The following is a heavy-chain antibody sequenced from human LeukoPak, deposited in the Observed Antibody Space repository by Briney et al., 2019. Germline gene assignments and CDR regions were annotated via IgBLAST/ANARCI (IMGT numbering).Heavy chain of an antibody. CDR1: GFTFSSYG. J-gene: IGHJ4*02. Sequence: PGGSLRLSCAASGFTFSSYGMHWVRQAPGKGLEWVAVIWYDGSNKYYADSVKCRFTISRDNSKNTLYLQMNSLRAEDTAVYYCARGTRYCSSTSCINFDYWGQGTLVTVSS. CDR3: ARGTRYCSSTSCINFDY. D-gene: IGHD2-2*01. CDR2: IWYDGSNK. V-gene: IGHV3-33*01.